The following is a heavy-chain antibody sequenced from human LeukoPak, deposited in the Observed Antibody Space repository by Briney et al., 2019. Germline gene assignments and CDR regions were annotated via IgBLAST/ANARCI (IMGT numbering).Heavy chain of an antibody. CDR2: IIPIFGTA. CDR1: GGTFSSYA. D-gene: IGHD3-22*01. J-gene: IGHJ3*02. V-gene: IGHV1-69*01. CDR3: ARPTGYYDSSGYYYSDAFDI. Sequence: SVEVSCKASGGTFSSYAISWVRQAPGQGLEWMGGIIPIFGTANYAQKFQGRVTITADESTSTAYMELSSLRSEDTAVYYCARPTGYYDSSGYYYSDAFDIWGQGTMVTVSS.